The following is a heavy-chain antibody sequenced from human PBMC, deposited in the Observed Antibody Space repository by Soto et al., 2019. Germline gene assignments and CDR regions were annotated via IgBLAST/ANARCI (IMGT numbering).Heavy chain of an antibody. D-gene: IGHD6-19*01. Sequence: EVQLLESGGGLVQPGGSLRLSCAASGFTFDSFTMSWFRQAPGKGLEWVSGIGGNGRYTYYTHSVKDRFTISRDNPKNTLYLQMNSLRADDTAVYYCAKELRGGWPFDGWGQGTLVTVSS. CDR1: GFTFDSFT. V-gene: IGHV3-23*01. CDR2: IGGNGRYT. J-gene: IGHJ4*01. CDR3: AKELRGGWPFDG.